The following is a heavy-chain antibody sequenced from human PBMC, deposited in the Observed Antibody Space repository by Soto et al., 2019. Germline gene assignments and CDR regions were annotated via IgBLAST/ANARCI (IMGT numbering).Heavy chain of an antibody. D-gene: IGHD5-12*01. CDR1: GGSLSGYY. CDR3: ARGQEGVVATH. CDR2: IKDGGYT. V-gene: IGHV4-34*01. Sequence: QVQLQQWGAGLLEPSETLSLNCAVNGGSLSGYYWSWIRQPPGKGLEWIGEIKDGGYTNYSPSLKSRATISSDTSNNQFSLRLNSVTAADTGLYYCARGQEGVVATHWDQGALVTVSS. J-gene: IGHJ4*02.